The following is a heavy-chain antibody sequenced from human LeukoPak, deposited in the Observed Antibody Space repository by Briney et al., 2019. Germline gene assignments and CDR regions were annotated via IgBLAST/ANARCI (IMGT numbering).Heavy chain of an antibody. V-gene: IGHV4-59*01. CDR1: GASNSDYY. Sequence: PSETLSLTCTVSGASNSDYYWSWIRQPPGKGLEWIACMYYSGSTNYNPSLQSRVIMSRDTTKNRFSLRLSSVTAADTAVYYCASGGGNLVINPYDMDVWGQGTTVTVSS. CDR2: MYYSGST. CDR3: ASGGGNLVINPYDMDV. D-gene: IGHD4-23*01. J-gene: IGHJ6*02.